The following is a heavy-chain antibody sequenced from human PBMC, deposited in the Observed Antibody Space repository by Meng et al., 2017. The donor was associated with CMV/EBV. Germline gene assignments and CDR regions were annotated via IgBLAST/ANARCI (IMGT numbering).Heavy chain of an antibody. D-gene: IGHD6-13*01. V-gene: IGHV1-46*02. CDR3: ALAEYSSSLFDY. CDR1: GYTFNSYY. CDR2: LNPSGGST. Sequence: QAQLVQHGAELNKPGSEVKVSCKASGYTFNSYYMHWGRQAPGQGLEWMGILNPSGGSTSYAQKFQGRVTMTRDTSTSTVYMELSSLRSEDTAVYYCALAEYSSSLFDYWGQGTLVTVSS. J-gene: IGHJ4*02.